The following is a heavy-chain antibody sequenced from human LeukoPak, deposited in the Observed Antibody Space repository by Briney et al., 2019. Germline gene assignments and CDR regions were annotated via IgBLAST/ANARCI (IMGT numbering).Heavy chain of an antibody. CDR1: GGSISSSSYY. D-gene: IGHD3-16*01. CDR3: ARHILRVWGSLYYFDY. V-gene: IGHV4-39*01. CDR2: IHYSGST. Sequence: PSETLSLTCTVSGGSISSSSYYWGWVRQPPGKGLEWIGRIHYSGSTYCNPSLKSRVTISVDTSKNQFSLKLSSVTAADTAVYYCARHILRVWGSLYYFDYWGQGTLVTVSS. J-gene: IGHJ4*02.